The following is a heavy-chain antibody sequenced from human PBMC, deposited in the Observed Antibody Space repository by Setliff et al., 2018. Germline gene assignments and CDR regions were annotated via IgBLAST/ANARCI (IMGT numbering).Heavy chain of an antibody. CDR2: INHSGST. J-gene: IGHJ4*02. Sequence: PSETLSLTCAVYGGSFSGYYWSWIRQPPGKGLEWIGEINHSGSTYYNPSLKSRVTISVDTSKNQFSLKLSSVTAADTAVYYCARQHPGKVLLWFGEIHYFDYWGQGTLVTVSS. CDR3: ARQHPGKVLLWFGEIHYFDY. CDR1: GGSFSGYY. D-gene: IGHD3-10*01. V-gene: IGHV4-34*01.